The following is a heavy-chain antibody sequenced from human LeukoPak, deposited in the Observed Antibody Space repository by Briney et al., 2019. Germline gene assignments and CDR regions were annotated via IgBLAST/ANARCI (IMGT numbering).Heavy chain of an antibody. D-gene: IGHD3-3*01. CDR2: INHSGST. Sequence: PSETLSLTCAVNGGSFSGYYWSWIRQPPGKGLEWIGEINHSGSTNYNPSLKSRVTISVDTSKNQFSLKLSSVTAADTAVYYCARLEWQAGYFDYWGQGTLVTVSS. CDR1: GGSFSGYY. CDR3: ARLEWQAGYFDY. J-gene: IGHJ4*02. V-gene: IGHV4-34*01.